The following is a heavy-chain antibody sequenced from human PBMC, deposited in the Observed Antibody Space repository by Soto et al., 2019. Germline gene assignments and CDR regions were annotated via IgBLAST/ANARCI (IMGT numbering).Heavy chain of an antibody. CDR3: ARVEYCSSTSCHRSNWFDP. D-gene: IGHD2-2*01. CDR1: GGSISSYY. J-gene: IGHJ5*02. Sequence: SETLSLTCTVSGGSISSYYWSWIRQPPGKGLEWIGYIYYSGSTNYNPSLKSRVTISVDTSKNQFSLKLSSVTAADTAVYYCARVEYCSSTSCHRSNWFDPWGQGTLVTVS. CDR2: IYYSGST. V-gene: IGHV4-59*01.